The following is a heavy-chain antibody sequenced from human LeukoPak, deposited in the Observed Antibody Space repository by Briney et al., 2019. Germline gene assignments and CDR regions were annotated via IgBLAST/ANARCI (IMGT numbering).Heavy chain of an antibody. J-gene: IGHJ6*02. CDR3: ARVGDSYGYSGYWYGMDV. Sequence: SSVKVSCKASDYTFISYGISWVRQAPGQGGEWMGWISAYNGNTNYAQQLHGRVTMTTDTSTSTAYMELRSLRSAATAVYYCARVGDSYGYSGYWYGMDVWGQGTTVTVSS. CDR1: DYTFISYG. CDR2: ISAYNGNT. V-gene: IGHV1-18*01. D-gene: IGHD5-18*01.